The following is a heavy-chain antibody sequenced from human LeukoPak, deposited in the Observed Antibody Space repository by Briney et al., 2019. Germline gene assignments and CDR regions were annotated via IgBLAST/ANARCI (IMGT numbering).Heavy chain of an antibody. D-gene: IGHD6-13*01. V-gene: IGHV3-30*04. Sequence: GGSLRLSCEASGFTSSSYAMHWVRQAPGKGLEWVAFISYDGSNKYYADSVKGRFTISRDNSKNTLYLQMNSLRAEDTAVYYCARGDSSSWFSPFDYWGQGTLVTVTS. J-gene: IGHJ4*02. CDR1: GFTSSSYA. CDR3: ARGDSSSWFSPFDY. CDR2: ISYDGSNK.